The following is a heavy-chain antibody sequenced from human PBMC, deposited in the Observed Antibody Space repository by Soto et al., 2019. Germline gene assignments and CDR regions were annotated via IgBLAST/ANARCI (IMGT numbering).Heavy chain of an antibody. CDR2: ISAYNGNT. J-gene: IGHJ6*02. CDR1: GYTFTSYG. D-gene: IGHD5-18*01. CDR3: ARKGASYGPTGDYYYGMDV. V-gene: IGHV1-18*01. Sequence: ASVKVSCKASGYTFTSYGISWVRQAPGQGLEWMGWISAYNGNTNYAQKLQGRVTMTTDTSTSTAYMELRSLRAEDTAVYYCARKGASYGPTGDYYYGMDVWGQGTTVTVSS.